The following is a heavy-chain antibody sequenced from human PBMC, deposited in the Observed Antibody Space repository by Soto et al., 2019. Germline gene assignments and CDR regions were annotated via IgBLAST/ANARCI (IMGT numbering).Heavy chain of an antibody. Sequence: XETLSLTCTVSGVSISSSSYYWGWIRQPPGKGGEWIGSIYYSGSTYYNPSLKSRVTISVDTSKNQFSLKLSSVTAADTALYYCARRGRSSWKNWLDPWGQETLVTVSS. V-gene: IGHV4-39*01. J-gene: IGHJ5*02. CDR1: GVSISSSSYY. CDR2: IYYSGST. D-gene: IGHD6-13*01. CDR3: ARRGRSSWKNWLDP.